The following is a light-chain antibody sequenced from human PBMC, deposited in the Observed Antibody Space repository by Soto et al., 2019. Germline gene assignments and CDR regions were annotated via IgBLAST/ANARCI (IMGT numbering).Light chain of an antibody. CDR1: QSVDSNF. CDR2: DAS. Sequence: EIVLTQSPATLSLSPGERATLSCGASQSVDSNFLAWYQQKPGLAPRLLIYDASSRATGIPDRFSGSGSGTEFALTLSRLEPEEFAVYYCQQYGSSPRTFGQGTKLEIK. V-gene: IGKV3D-20*01. J-gene: IGKJ2*01. CDR3: QQYGSSPRT.